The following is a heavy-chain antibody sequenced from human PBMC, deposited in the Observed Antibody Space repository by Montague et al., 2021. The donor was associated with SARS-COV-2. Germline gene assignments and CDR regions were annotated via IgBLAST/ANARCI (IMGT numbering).Heavy chain of an antibody. CDR3: ARRGFDTSGYYSYFDY. V-gene: IGHV5-51*01. Sequence: QSGAEVEKPGESLKISCNGSGYSFTKYWIGWVRQMPGKGLEWMGIIYPGDSDSRYSPSFQGQVTISADKSISTAYLQWSSLKASDTAMYYCARRGFDTSGYYSYFDYWGQGTLVTVSS. J-gene: IGHJ4*02. CDR1: GYSFTKYW. D-gene: IGHD3-22*01. CDR2: IYPGDSDS.